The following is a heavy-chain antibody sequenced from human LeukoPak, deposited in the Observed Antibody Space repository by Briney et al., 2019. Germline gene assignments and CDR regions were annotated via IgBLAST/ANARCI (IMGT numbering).Heavy chain of an antibody. CDR2: INPNSGGT. J-gene: IGHJ4*02. CDR3: ARDGGYSSSSGY. D-gene: IGHD6-6*01. CDR1: GYTFTGYY. V-gene: IGHV1-2*06. Sequence: ASVKVSCKASGYTFTGYYMHWVRQAPGQGLEWMGRINPNSGGTNYAQKFQGRVTVTRDTSISTAYMELSRLRSDDTAVYYCARDGGYSSSSGYWGQGTLVTVSS.